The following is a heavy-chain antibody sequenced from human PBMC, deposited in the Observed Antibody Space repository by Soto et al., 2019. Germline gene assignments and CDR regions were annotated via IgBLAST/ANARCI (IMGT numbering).Heavy chain of an antibody. CDR2: LWYDGSNK. J-gene: IGHJ4*02. CDR1: GFTFSSYG. Sequence: QVQLVESGGGVVQPGRSLRLSCAASGFTFSSYGMHWVRQAPGKGLEWVAVLWYDGSNKYYADSVKGRFTISRDNSKNTLYLQMNSLRAEDTAVYYCAREMFRGVTDFWGQGTLVTVSS. CDR3: AREMFRGVTDF. V-gene: IGHV3-33*01. D-gene: IGHD3-10*01.